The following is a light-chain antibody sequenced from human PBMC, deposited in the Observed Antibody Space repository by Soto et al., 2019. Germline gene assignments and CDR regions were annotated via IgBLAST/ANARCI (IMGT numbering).Light chain of an antibody. CDR2: GAS. CDR3: HQYGSSPGT. CDR1: QSVTSNY. V-gene: IGKV3-20*01. J-gene: IGKJ1*01. Sequence: EIVFTQSPGTLSSSPGERATLSCMASQSVTSNYLAWYQQKPGQAPRLLIFGASIRATGLPDRFSGGGFGTDCTLTISRLEPEDFAVYYCHQYGSSPGTFGQGTKVEIK.